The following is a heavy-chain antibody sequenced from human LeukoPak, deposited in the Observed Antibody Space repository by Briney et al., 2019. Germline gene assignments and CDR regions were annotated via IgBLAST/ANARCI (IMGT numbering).Heavy chain of an antibody. Sequence: PSETLSLTCTVSGGSISSYYWSWIREPAGKGLEWIGRIYTSGSTNYNPSLKSRVTMSVDTSKNQFSLKLTSVTAANTAVYYCARHGSLSVTGTRWFDPWGQGTLVTVSS. CDR3: ARHGSLSVTGTRWFDP. CDR1: GGSISSYY. CDR2: IYTSGST. V-gene: IGHV4-4*07. J-gene: IGHJ5*02. D-gene: IGHD6-19*01.